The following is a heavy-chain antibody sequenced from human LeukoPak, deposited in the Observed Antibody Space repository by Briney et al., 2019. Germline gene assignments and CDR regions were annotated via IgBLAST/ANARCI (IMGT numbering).Heavy chain of an antibody. D-gene: IGHD3-16*01. J-gene: IGHJ4*02. CDR3: ARDHVAPGLIFDY. Sequence: PGGSLRLSCAASGFTFSSHWMSWVRQAPGKGLEWVANINQDGSEKRYVDSVKGRFTISRDNAKNSLYLEMSSLRAEDTAVYYCARDHVAPGLIFDYWGQGTLVTVSS. CDR2: INQDGSEK. V-gene: IGHV3-7*03. CDR1: GFTFSSHW.